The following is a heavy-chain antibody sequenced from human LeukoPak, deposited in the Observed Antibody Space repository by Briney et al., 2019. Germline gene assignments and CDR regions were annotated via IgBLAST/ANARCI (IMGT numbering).Heavy chain of an antibody. Sequence: SETLSLTCTVSGGSISSSSYYWGWIRQPPGKGLEWIGSIYYSGSTYYNPSLKSRVTISVDTSKNQFSLKLSSVTAADTAVYYCAKYSVPGDFWSGESGGMDVWGQGTTVTVSS. V-gene: IGHV4-39*07. CDR1: GGSISSSSYY. D-gene: IGHD3-3*01. CDR2: IYYSGST. CDR3: AKYSVPGDFWSGESGGMDV. J-gene: IGHJ6*02.